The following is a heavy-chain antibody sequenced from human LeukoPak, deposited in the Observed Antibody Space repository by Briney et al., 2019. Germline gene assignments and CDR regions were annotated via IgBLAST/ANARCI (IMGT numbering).Heavy chain of an antibody. J-gene: IGHJ4*02. CDR2: IYYSGST. CDR3: ARVFNYYDSSQPFDY. CDR1: GGSISSYY. V-gene: IGHV4-59*01. D-gene: IGHD3-22*01. Sequence: PSETLSLTCTVSGGSISSYYWSWIRQPPGQGLEWIGYIYYSGSTNYNPSLKSRVTISVDTSKNQFSLKLSSVTAADTAVYYCARVFNYYDSSQPFDYWGQGTLVTVSS.